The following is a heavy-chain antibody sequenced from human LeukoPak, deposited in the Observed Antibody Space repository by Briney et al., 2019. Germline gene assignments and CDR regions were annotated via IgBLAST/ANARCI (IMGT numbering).Heavy chain of an antibody. CDR3: ARNRGWRLDNYYYYYYMDV. J-gene: IGHJ6*03. Sequence: RGASVKVSCKAVGDTFSDYHIHWVRQAPGQGLQWMGWINPNSGGTILAQKLQGRVTMTTDTSTSTAYMELRSLRSDDTAVYYCARNRGWRLDNYYYYYYMDVWGKGTTVTVSS. D-gene: IGHD6-19*01. V-gene: IGHV1-2*02. CDR1: GDTFSDYH. CDR2: INPNSGGT.